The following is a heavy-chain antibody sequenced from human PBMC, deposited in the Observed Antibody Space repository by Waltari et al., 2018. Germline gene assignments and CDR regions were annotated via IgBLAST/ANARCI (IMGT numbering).Heavy chain of an antibody. V-gene: IGHV4-39*07. D-gene: IGHD2-15*01. CDR2: IYYSGST. CDR1: GGSISSSSYY. Sequence: QLQLQESGPGLVKPSETLSLTCTVSGGSISSSSYYWGWIRQPPGKGLEWIGSIYYSGSTYYNPSLKSRVTISVDTSKNQFSLKLSSVTAADTAVYYCARGYCSGGSCLFDYWGQGTLFTVSS. CDR3: ARGYCSGGSCLFDY. J-gene: IGHJ4*02.